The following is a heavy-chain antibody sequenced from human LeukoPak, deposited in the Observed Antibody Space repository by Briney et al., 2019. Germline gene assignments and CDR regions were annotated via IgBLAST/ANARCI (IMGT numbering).Heavy chain of an antibody. CDR2: IIPIFGTA. Sequence: SVKVPCKASGGTFSSYAISWVRQAPGQGLEWMGGIIPIFGTANYAQKFQGRVTITADESTSTAYMELSSLRSEDTAVYYCARDIAARPFDRFDYWGQGTLVTVSS. CDR3: ARDIAARPFDRFDY. J-gene: IGHJ4*02. V-gene: IGHV1-69*13. D-gene: IGHD6-6*01. CDR1: GGTFSSYA.